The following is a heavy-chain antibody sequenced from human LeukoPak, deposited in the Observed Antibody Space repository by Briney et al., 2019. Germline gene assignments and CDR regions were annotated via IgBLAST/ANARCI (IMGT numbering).Heavy chain of an antibody. CDR2: TYHSGNT. V-gene: IGHV4-30-2*01. Sequence: SETLSLTCVVSGGSISSGHSSWNWFRQPPGKGLEWIGYTYHSGNTYYNPSLKSRVAISVDRSKNQISLKLKSVTAADTALYYCARGGTAFDIWGRGTMVTVSS. CDR1: GGSISSGHSS. J-gene: IGHJ3*02. CDR3: ARGGTAFDI. D-gene: IGHD1-26*01.